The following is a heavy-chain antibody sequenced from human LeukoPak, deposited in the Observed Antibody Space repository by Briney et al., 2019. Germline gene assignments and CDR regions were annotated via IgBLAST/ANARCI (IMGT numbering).Heavy chain of an antibody. Sequence: SETLSLTCTVSGGSLSSSSYYGGWIRHPPGKGLGGFGSFYYSGSTYYNPSLKSRVTISVDTSKNQFSLKLSSVTAADTAVYSCARHRMYYYDSSGRGVADAFDIWGQGRMVTVSS. CDR3: ARHRMYYYDSSGRGVADAFDI. V-gene: IGHV4-39*01. CDR1: GGSLSSSSYY. CDR2: FYYSGST. D-gene: IGHD3-22*01. J-gene: IGHJ3*02.